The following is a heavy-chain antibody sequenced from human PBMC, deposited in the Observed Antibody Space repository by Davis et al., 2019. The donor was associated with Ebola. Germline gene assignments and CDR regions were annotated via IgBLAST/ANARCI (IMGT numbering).Heavy chain of an antibody. D-gene: IGHD3-10*01. Sequence: AASVKVSCKASGYTFTNYDINWVRQATGQGLEWMGWMNPNSGNTVYVQKFQGRVTMTRNTSISTAYMELSSLRSEDTAVYYCARGFGGLGELLWGAFDIWGQGTMVTVSS. CDR3: ARGFGGLGELLWGAFDI. CDR2: MNPNSGNT. CDR1: GYTFTNYD. J-gene: IGHJ3*02. V-gene: IGHV1-8*01.